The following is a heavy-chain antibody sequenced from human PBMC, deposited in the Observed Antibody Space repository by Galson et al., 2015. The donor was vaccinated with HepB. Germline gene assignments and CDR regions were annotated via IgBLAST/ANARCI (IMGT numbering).Heavy chain of an antibody. V-gene: IGHV7-4-1*02. Sequence: SVKVSCKASGYTFTSYAMNWVRQAPGQGLEWMGWINTNTGNPTYAQGFTGRFVFSLDTSVSTAYLQISSLKAEDTAVYYCARGGIRYSYCGGDCRSVPGDYWGQGTLVTVSS. D-gene: IGHD2-21*01. CDR1: GYTFTSYA. J-gene: IGHJ4*02. CDR3: ARGGIRYSYCGGDCRSVPGDY. CDR2: INTNTGNP.